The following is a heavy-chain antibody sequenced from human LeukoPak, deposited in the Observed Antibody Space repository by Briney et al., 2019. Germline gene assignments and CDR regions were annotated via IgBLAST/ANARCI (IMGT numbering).Heavy chain of an antibody. D-gene: IGHD3-22*01. CDR3: AKDWFYDSSGYYLFDY. J-gene: IGHJ4*02. Sequence: GGSLRLSCAASGFTVSGNSMSWVRQAPGKGLEWVSAISGSGGSTFYADSVKGRFTISRDNSNNTLWLQMNSLRAEDTAVYYCAKDWFYDSSGYYLFDYWGQGTLVTVSS. CDR1: GFTVSGNS. V-gene: IGHV3-23*01. CDR2: ISGSGGST.